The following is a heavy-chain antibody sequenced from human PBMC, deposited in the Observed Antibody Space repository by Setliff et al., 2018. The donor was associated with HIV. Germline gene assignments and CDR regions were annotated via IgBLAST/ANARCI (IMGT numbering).Heavy chain of an antibody. J-gene: IGHJ4*02. CDR2: IYYSGST. CDR1: GGSVSSGSYY. Sequence: SETLSLTCTVSGGSVSSGSYYWSWIRQPPGKGLEWIGYIYYSGSTKHNPSLKSRVTISLDASKNQFSLKLTSVTAADTAVYYCARYSPRGYTLTGPYWGQGALVTVSS. CDR3: ARYSPRGYTLTGPY. V-gene: IGHV4-61*01. D-gene: IGHD6-25*01.